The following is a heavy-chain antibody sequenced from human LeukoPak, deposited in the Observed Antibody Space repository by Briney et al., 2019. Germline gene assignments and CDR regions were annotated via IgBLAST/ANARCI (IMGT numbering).Heavy chain of an antibody. CDR2: IYYSGST. CDR3: ARGDLFAYSSPTSFDY. Sequence: SETLSLTCTVSGGSISSGDYYWSWIRQPPGKGLEWIGYIYYSGSTYYNPSLKSRVTISVDTSKNQFSLKLSSVTAADTAVYYCARGDLFAYSSPTSFDYWGQGTLVTVSS. D-gene: IGHD4-11*01. CDR1: GGSISSGDYY. J-gene: IGHJ4*02. V-gene: IGHV4-30-4*01.